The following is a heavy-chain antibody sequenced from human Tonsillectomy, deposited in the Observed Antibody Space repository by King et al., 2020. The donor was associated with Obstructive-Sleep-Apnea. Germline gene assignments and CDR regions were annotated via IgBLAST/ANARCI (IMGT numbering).Heavy chain of an antibody. CDR2: ISYDGSNK. J-gene: IGHJ5*02. Sequence: HVQLVESGGGVVQPGRSLRLSCAASGFTFSTYAMYWVRQAPGKGLEWVAVISYDGSNKYYADSVKGRFTISRDNSKNTLSLQMNSLRAEDTAVYYCARDGPVVVPAAMPGFNWFDPWGQGTLVIVSS. V-gene: IGHV3-30-3*01. D-gene: IGHD2-2*01. CDR3: ARDGPVVVPAAMPGFNWFDP. CDR1: GFTFSTYA.